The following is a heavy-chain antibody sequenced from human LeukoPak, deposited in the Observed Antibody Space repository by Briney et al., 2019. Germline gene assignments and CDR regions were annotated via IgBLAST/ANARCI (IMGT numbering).Heavy chain of an antibody. CDR1: GGSISSYY. V-gene: IGHV4-59*12. CDR2: IYYSGST. D-gene: IGHD2/OR15-2a*01. CDR3: ARDAVPLPAYSNSYAGL. Sequence: PSETLSLTCTVSGGSISSYYWSWIRQSPGKGLEWIGSIYYSGSTFYNPSLKSRLTISIDTSKNQFTLHLTSATAADTAVYYCARDAVPLPAYSNSYAGLWGRGILVTVSS. J-gene: IGHJ4*02.